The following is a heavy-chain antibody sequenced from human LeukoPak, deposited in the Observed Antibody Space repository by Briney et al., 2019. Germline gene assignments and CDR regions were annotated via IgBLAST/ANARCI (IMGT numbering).Heavy chain of an antibody. CDR1: GFSLRTSGMC. D-gene: IGHD5-18*01. J-gene: IGHJ4*02. Sequence: SGPTLVNPTQTLTLTCTFSGFSLRTSGMCVSWIRQPPGKALEWLSLIDRDDDKYYSTSLKTRLTISKDPSKNQVVLTMTNMDPVDTATYYCARIRGYSYGPFDYWGQGTLVTVSS. CDR2: IDRDDDK. V-gene: IGHV2-70*01. CDR3: ARIRGYSYGPFDY.